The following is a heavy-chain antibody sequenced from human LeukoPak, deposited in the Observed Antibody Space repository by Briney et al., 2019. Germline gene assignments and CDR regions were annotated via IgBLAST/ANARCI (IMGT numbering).Heavy chain of an antibody. CDR3: AKTPQIYDGGGAFDY. CDR2: ISWDGGST. Sequence: PGGSLRLSCAASGFTFDDYTMHWVRQAPGKGLEWVSLISWDGGSTYYADSVKGRFTISRDNSKNSLYLQMNSLRTEDTALYYCAKTPQIYDGGGAFDYWGQGTLVTVSS. CDR1: GFTFDDYT. D-gene: IGHD2/OR15-2a*01. J-gene: IGHJ4*02. V-gene: IGHV3-43*01.